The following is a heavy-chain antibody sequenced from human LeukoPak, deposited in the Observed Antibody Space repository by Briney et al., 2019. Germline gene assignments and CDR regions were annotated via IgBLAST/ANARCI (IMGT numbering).Heavy chain of an antibody. CDR2: IYYSGST. D-gene: IGHD6-6*01. CDR3: ARVIAARPWYYFDY. J-gene: IGHJ4*02. CDR1: GGSISSSRYS. V-gene: IGHV4-39*01. Sequence: SETLSLTCTVSGGSISSSRYSWGWIRQPPGKGLEWIGSIYYSGSTYYNPSLKSRVTISVDTSKNQFSLKLSSVTAADTAVYYCARVIAARPWYYFDYWGQGTLVTVSS.